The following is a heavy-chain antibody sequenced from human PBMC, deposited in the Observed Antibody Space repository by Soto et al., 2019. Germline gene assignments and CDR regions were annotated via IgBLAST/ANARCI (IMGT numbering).Heavy chain of an antibody. J-gene: IGHJ4*02. CDR1: GFTFSSYG. Sequence: QVQLVESGGGVVQPGRSLRLSCAASGFTFSSYGMHWVRQAPGKGLEWVAVISYDGSNKYYADSVKGRFTISRDNSKNTLYLQMNSLRAEDTAVYYCAKDQLRGARFGSGWYLGFDYWGQGTLVTVSS. V-gene: IGHV3-30*18. CDR3: AKDQLRGARFGSGWYLGFDY. CDR2: ISYDGSNK. D-gene: IGHD6-19*01.